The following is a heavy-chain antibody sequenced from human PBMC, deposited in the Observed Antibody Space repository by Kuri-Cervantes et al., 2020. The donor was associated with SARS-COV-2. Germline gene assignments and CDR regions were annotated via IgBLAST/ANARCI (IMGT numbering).Heavy chain of an antibody. CDR1: GYTFSNYG. CDR2: ISAYNGLT. J-gene: IGHJ4*02. Sequence: ASVKVSCKASGYTFSNYGISWVRQAPGQGLQWMGWISAYNGLTDYAQKFQGRVTMTTDTSTSTAYMELRSLRTDDTAMYYCARANRVVATLGSFDSWGQGTLVTVSS. CDR3: ARANRVVATLGSFDS. D-gene: IGHD5-12*01. V-gene: IGHV1-18*01.